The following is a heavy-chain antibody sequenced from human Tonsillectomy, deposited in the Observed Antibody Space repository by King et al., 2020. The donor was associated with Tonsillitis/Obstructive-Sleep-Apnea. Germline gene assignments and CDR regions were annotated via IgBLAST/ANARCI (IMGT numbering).Heavy chain of an antibody. CDR3: AMGEVGATTIYYYYALDV. D-gene: IGHD1-26*01. CDR1: GGSFSGYY. Sequence: HVQLQQWGAGLLKPSETLSLTCAVYGGSFSGYYWSWIRQPPGKGLEWIGEINHSGSTNYSPSLKSRVTISIDTSKNQFSLKLSSLTAADTAVYYCAMGEVGATTIYYYYALDVWGQGTTVTVSS. V-gene: IGHV4-34*01. J-gene: IGHJ6*02. CDR2: INHSGST.